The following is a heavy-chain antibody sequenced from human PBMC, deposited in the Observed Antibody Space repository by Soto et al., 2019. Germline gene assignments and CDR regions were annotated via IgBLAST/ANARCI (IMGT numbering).Heavy chain of an antibody. Sequence: QVQLVESGGGVVQPGRSLRLSCAASGFTFSSYGMHWVRQAPGKGLEWVAVIWYDGSNKYYADSVKGRFTISRDNSKNTLYLQMNSLSAEDTAVYYCARVGVLLWFGEDYGMDVWGQGTTVTVSS. CDR2: IWYDGSNK. D-gene: IGHD3-10*01. J-gene: IGHJ6*02. V-gene: IGHV3-33*01. CDR3: ARVGVLLWFGEDYGMDV. CDR1: GFTFSSYG.